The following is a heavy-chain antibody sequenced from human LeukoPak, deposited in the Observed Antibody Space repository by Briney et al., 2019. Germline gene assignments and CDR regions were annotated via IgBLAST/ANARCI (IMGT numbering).Heavy chain of an antibody. CDR3: SRGYNYRFDF. V-gene: IGHV3-74*01. Sequence: GGSLRLSCEVSGFTVSNFWMHWVRQGPGKGLEWVARINTDGKVTNYADFVKGRATISRDNAKNTLFLEMSGLRADDTAVYYCSRGYNYRFDFWGQGTLVVVSS. CDR1: GFTVSNFW. J-gene: IGHJ4*02. CDR2: INTDGKVT. D-gene: IGHD3-22*01.